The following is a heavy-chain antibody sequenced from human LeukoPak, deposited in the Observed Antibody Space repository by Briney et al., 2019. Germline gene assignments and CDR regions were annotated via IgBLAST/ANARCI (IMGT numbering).Heavy chain of an antibody. Sequence: ASVKVSCKASGFTFTSFGFSWVRQAPGQGLEWMGWMNPNSGNTGYAQKFQGRVAMTRNTSISTAYMELSSLRSEDTAVYYCAGPMATDYWGQGTLVPVSS. CDR2: MNPNSGNT. CDR3: AGPMATDY. V-gene: IGHV1-8*02. CDR1: GFTFTSFG. D-gene: IGHD5-12*01. J-gene: IGHJ4*02.